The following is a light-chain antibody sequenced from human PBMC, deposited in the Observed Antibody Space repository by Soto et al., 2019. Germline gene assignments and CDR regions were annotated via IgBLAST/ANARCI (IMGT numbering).Light chain of an antibody. V-gene: IGLV2-11*01. J-gene: IGLJ3*02. CDR1: SSDVGNYKY. Sequence: QSVLTQPHSVSGSPGQSVTISCTGTSSDVGNYKYVSWYQQHPGKAPKPMIYDVSKRPSGVPDRFSGSKSGNTASLTISGLQTEDEADYYGCSYAGSYTWVFGGGTKLTVL. CDR2: DVS. CDR3: CSYAGSYTWV.